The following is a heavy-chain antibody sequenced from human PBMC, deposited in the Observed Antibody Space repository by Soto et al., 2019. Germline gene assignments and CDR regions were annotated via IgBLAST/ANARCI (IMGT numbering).Heavy chain of an antibody. Sequence: SETLSLTCTVSGDSISTHYWSWIRQPPGKGLQWIGYIFYRGGTAYNPSLKSRVTISLDMSKKQFSLKLSSVTAADTATYYCARRKLVQIFLDYWGQGTLVTVSS. CDR2: IFYRGGT. D-gene: IGHD6-13*01. V-gene: IGHV4-59*11. CDR1: GDSISTHY. CDR3: ARRKLVQIFLDY. J-gene: IGHJ4*02.